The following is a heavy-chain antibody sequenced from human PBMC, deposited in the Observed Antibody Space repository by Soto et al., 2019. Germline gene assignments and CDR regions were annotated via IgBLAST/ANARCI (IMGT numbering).Heavy chain of an antibody. V-gene: IGHV3-30*18. D-gene: IGHD6-13*01. CDR3: AKDTAGRAAAGNLPYYGMDV. Sequence: GGSLRLSWAASGFTFSSYGMHWVRQATGKGLEWVAVISYDGSNKYYADSVKGRFTISRDNSKNTLYLQMNSLRAEDTAVYYCAKDTAGRAAAGNLPYYGMDVWGQGTTVTVSS. CDR2: ISYDGSNK. J-gene: IGHJ6*02. CDR1: GFTFSSYG.